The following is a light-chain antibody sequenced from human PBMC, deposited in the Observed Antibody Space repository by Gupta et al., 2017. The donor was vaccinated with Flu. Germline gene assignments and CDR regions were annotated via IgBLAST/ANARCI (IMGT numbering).Light chain of an antibody. J-gene: IGKJ2*01. Sequence: EIVMTQSPATLSVSPGERATLSCRASESVSRNLAWYQQKPGQAPSLLIYGASTRATGIPARFSGSGSGTEFTLTISSLQSEDFALYYCQQYNNWPPMYTFGQGTKLEIK. CDR1: ESVSRN. V-gene: IGKV3-15*01. CDR2: GAS. CDR3: QQYNNWPPMYT.